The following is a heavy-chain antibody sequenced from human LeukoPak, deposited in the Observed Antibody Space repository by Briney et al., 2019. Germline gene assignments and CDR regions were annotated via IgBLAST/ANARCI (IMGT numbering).Heavy chain of an antibody. D-gene: IGHD4-17*01. CDR2: IKQDGSEK. V-gene: IGHV3-7*01. Sequence: GGSLTLSCAASGFTFSDYWMNWVRQAPGKGLEWVAKIKQDGSEKEYVDSVRGRFTISRDNAKSSLYLQMNSLRAEDTAVYYCARHDYGDPLLDYWGQGTLVTVSS. CDR3: ARHDYGDPLLDY. CDR1: GFTFSDYW. J-gene: IGHJ4*02.